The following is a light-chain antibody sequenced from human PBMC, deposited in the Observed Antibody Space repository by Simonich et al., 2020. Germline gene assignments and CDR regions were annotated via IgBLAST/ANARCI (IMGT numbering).Light chain of an antibody. CDR3: QTWGTGIV. Sequence: HLVLTQSPSASASLGASVKLTCTLSSGHSSYAIAWHQQQPEKGPRYLMKLNSDGSHSKGDGIPDRFSGSSSGAERYLTISSLQSEDEADYYCQTWGTGIVFGGGTKLTVL. CDR1: SGHSSYA. J-gene: IGLJ3*02. CDR2: LNSDGSH. V-gene: IGLV4-69*01.